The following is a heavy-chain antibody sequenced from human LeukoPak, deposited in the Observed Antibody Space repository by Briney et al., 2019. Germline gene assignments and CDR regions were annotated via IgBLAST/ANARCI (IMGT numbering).Heavy chain of an antibody. CDR3: ARSACSRTTCPDY. Sequence: ASVKVSCKASGYTFTDYYIHWVRQAPGQGLEWMGWIIPNSGDTNYAQKFQGRVTMTRDTSISTAYMELTSLRYDDAAVYYCARSACSRTTCPDYWGQGTLVIISS. CDR2: IIPNSGDT. V-gene: IGHV1-2*02. J-gene: IGHJ4*02. D-gene: IGHD2-2*01. CDR1: GYTFTDYY.